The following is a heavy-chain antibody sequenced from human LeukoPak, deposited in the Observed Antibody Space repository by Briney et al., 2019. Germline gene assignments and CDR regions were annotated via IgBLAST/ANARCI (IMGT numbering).Heavy chain of an antibody. CDR2: IYPGDSDT. CDR1: GYSFTSYW. CDR3: ARHVAPYYYDSSGYYSDY. D-gene: IGHD3-22*01. Sequence: PGESLKISCKGSGYSFTSYWIGWVRQMPGKGLEWMGIIYPGDSDTRYSPSFQGQVTISADKSISTAYLQWSSLKASDTATYYCARHVAPYYYDSSGYYSDYWGQGTLVTVSS. J-gene: IGHJ4*02. V-gene: IGHV5-51*01.